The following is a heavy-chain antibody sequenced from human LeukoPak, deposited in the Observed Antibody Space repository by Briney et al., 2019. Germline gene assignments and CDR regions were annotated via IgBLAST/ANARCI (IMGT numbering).Heavy chain of an antibody. Sequence: ASVKVSCKASGYTFASYYMHWVRQAPGQGLEWMGIINPSGGSTSYAQKFQGRVTMTRDTSTSTVYMELSSLRSEDTAMFYCARAGGLGYFDHWGQGTLVTVSS. CDR2: INPSGGST. J-gene: IGHJ4*02. D-gene: IGHD1-14*01. CDR1: GYTFASYY. V-gene: IGHV1-46*01. CDR3: ARAGGLGYFDH.